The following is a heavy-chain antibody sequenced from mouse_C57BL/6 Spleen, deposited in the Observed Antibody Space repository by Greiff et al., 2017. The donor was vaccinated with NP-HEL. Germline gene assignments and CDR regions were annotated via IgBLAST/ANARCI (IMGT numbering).Heavy chain of an antibody. D-gene: IGHD2-12*01. CDR2: IDPSDSYT. CDR1: GYTFTSYW. V-gene: IGHV1-50*01. Sequence: QVQLQQPGAELVKPGASVKLSCKASGYTFTSYWMQWVKQRPGQGLEWIGEIDPSDSYTNYNQKFKGKATLTVDTSSSTAYMQLSSLTSEDSAVYYCARNYKGGFTYWGQGTLVTVSA. J-gene: IGHJ3*01. CDR3: ARNYKGGFTY.